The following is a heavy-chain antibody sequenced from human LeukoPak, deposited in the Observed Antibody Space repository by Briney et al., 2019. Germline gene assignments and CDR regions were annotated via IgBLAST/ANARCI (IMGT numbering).Heavy chain of an antibody. Sequence: SETLSLTCTVSGGSFTHYYWGWLRQPPGKGLEWIGSIYYCGNTIYNPPLRNRISNSLDPSKGRFSLNMNSVTAADTAVYSCTRDREHGTQDSWGQGTLVTVS. D-gene: IGHD1-26*01. J-gene: IGHJ4*02. CDR1: GGSFTHYY. CDR3: TRDREHGTQDS. CDR2: IYYCGNT. V-gene: IGHV4-39*07.